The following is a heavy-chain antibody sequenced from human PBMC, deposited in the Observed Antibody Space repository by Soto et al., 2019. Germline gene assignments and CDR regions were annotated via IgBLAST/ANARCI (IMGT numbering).Heavy chain of an antibody. CDR2: ISYDGSDK. V-gene: IGHV3-30*18. CDR3: AKPRQITSLLLYYFDY. CDR1: GFTFSSYG. J-gene: IGHJ4*02. Sequence: QVQLVESGGGVVQPGRSLRLSCAASGFTFSSYGMNWVLQAPGKGLEWVAVISYDGSDKYYADSVKGRFTISRDNFKNTRYLKMISLRAEYTAVYYCAKPRQITSLLLYYFDYRGQGTLVTVSS. D-gene: IGHD2-15*01.